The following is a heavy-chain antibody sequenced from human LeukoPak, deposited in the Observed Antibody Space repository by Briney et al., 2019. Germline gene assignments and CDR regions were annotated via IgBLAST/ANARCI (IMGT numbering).Heavy chain of an antibody. CDR1: GGSFSGYY. D-gene: IGHD3-16*01. J-gene: IGHJ6*02. V-gene: IGHV4-59*12. Sequence: PSETLSLTCAVYGGSFSGYYWSWIRQPPGKGPEWIGYIYYSGSTIYNPSLKSRVTISVDTSKNQFSLKLSSVTAADTAVYYCASFLRGAYYYYGMDVWGQGTMVTVSS. CDR2: IYYSGST. CDR3: ASFLRGAYYYYGMDV.